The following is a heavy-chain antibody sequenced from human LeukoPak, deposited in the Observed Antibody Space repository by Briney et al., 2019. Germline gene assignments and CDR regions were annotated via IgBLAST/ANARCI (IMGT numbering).Heavy chain of an antibody. V-gene: IGHV3-53*01. CDR3: ARDWGGWLLYDY. D-gene: IGHD6-19*01. CDR1: GFTVSSNY. Sequence: GGSLRLSCAASGFTVSSNYMSWVRQAPGKGLEWVSVIYSGGSTYYADSVKGRFTISRDNSKNTLYLQMNSLRAEDTAVYYCARDWGGWLLYDYWGQGTLVTVSS. J-gene: IGHJ4*02. CDR2: IYSGGST.